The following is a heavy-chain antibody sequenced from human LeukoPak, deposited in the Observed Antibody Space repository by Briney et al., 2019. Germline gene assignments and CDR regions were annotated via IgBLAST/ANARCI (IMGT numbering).Heavy chain of an antibody. CDR3: AKDPYYYDSSGYGYGMDV. CDR1: GFTFSNYG. Sequence: PGGSLRLSCAASGFTFSNYGMHWFRQAPGKGLEWVSTISGSGGSTHYADSVKGRFTISRDNSKNTLYLQMNSLRAEDTAVYYCAKDPYYYDSSGYGYGMDVWGQGPTVTVSS. J-gene: IGHJ6*02. CDR2: ISGSGGST. V-gene: IGHV3-23*01. D-gene: IGHD3-22*01.